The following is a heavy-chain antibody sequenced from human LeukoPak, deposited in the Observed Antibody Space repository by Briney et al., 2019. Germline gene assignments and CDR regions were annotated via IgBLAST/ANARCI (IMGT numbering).Heavy chain of an antibody. CDR2: ISSSSSYI. CDR1: GFTFSSYS. V-gene: IGHV3-21*01. Sequence: KPGGSLRLSCAASGFTFSSYSMNWVRQAPGKGLEWVSSISSSSSYIYYADSVKGRFTISRDNAKNSLYLQMNSPRAEDTAVYYCARGPPARPAAFRYFDYWGQGTLVTVSS. CDR3: ARGPPARPAAFRYFDY. J-gene: IGHJ4*02. D-gene: IGHD2-2*01.